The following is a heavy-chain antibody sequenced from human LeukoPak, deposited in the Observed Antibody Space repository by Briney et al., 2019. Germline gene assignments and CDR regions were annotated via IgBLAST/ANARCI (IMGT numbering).Heavy chain of an antibody. CDR1: GFTLTSYA. D-gene: IGHD2-2*01. CDR2: ISGSGASA. V-gene: IGHV3-23*01. Sequence: GGSLRLSRAASGFTLTSYAMRWVRQAPGKGLEWVSSISGSGASAYYADSVEGRFTISRDTSKNTVYLQMNSLRAEDTAVYYCARGGRGVPAASDYWGQGILVTVSS. CDR3: ARGGRGVPAASDY. J-gene: IGHJ4*02.